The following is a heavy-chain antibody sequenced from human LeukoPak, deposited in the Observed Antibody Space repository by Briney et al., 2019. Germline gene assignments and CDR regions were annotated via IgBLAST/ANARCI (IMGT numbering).Heavy chain of an antibody. CDR3: ARVPHYYFGYGYFDS. V-gene: IGHV4-34*01. J-gene: IGHJ4*02. D-gene: IGHD3-10*01. Sequence: SETLSLTCVVYGGSFSGFYWSWLRQPPGKGLEWIGEIDQSGTTNYNPSLKSRVTISVDTSKKQFSLTLTPMTAADTAVYYCARVPHYYFGYGYFDSWGQGTLVTVSS. CDR1: GGSFSGFY. CDR2: IDQSGTT.